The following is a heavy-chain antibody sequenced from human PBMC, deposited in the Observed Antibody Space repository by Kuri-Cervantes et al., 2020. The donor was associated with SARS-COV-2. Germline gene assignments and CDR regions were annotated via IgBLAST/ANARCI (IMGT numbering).Heavy chain of an antibody. J-gene: IGHJ3*02. V-gene: IGHV1-69*06. Sequence: SVKVSCKASGGTFSSYAISWVRQAPGQGLEWMGGIIPIFGTANYAQKFQGRVTITADKSTSTAYMELSSLRAEDTAVYYCARQVFDAFDIWGQGTMVTVSS. CDR3: ARQVFDAFDI. CDR2: IIPIFGTA. CDR1: GGTFSSYA.